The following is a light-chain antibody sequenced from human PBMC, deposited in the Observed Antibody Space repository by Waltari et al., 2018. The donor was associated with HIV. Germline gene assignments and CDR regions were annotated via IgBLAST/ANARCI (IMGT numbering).Light chain of an antibody. CDR2: GIN. V-gene: IGLV1-40*01. J-gene: IGLJ2*01. CDR3: QSYDSNLSGLV. Sequence: HSVLTQPPSVSGAPGQKVTISCTGSRSNIGASYDVHWYQQVPGTAPRLLIHGINYRPSGVPARFSASRSGTSASLAITGLQADDEADYYCQSYDSNLSGLVFGGGTKLTVL. CDR1: RSNIGASYD.